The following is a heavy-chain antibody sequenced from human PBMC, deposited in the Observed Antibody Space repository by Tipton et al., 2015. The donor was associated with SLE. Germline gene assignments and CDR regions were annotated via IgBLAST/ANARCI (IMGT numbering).Heavy chain of an antibody. V-gene: IGHV4-61*02. CDR3: ARDPRLNWDYGTYFDY. J-gene: IGHJ4*02. CDR1: GDSISSGSYY. CDR2: IFSKGST. D-gene: IGHD3-16*01. Sequence: TLSLTCTVSGDSISSGSYYWSWIRQPAGKGLEWIGRIFSKGSTNSNLSLKSRVTISADTSKNQFSLKLSSATAADTAVYYCARDPRLNWDYGTYFDYWGQGTLVTVSS.